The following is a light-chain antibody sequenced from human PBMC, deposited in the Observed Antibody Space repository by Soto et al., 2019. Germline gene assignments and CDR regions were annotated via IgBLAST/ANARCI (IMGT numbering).Light chain of an antibody. J-gene: IGLJ1*01. V-gene: IGLV2-23*01. Sequence: QSVLTQPASVSGSPGQSITISCTGTSSDVWSYNLVSWYQQHPGKAPKLMIYEGSKRPSGVSNRFSGSKSGNTASLTISGLQAEDEADYYCCSYAGSYTFYVFGTGTKLTVL. CDR1: SSDVWSYNL. CDR2: EGS. CDR3: CSYAGSYTFYV.